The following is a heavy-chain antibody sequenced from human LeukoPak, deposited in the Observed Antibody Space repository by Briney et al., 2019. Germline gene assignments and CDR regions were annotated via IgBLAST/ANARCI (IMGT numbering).Heavy chain of an antibody. CDR1: GGTFTSYY. V-gene: IGHV1-46*01. J-gene: IGHJ3*02. Sequence: ASVKVSCKASGGTFTSYYMHWVRQAPGQGLERMGTINPSGGSASYAQKFQGRLTMTRDTSTSTVYMELSSLRSEDTAVYYCAREGDVLADNAFDIWGQGTMTVSS. D-gene: IGHD3-9*01. CDR2: INPSGGSA. CDR3: AREGDVLADNAFDI.